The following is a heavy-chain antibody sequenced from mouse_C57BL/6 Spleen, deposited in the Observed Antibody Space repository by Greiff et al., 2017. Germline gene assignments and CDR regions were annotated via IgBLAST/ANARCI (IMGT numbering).Heavy chain of an antibody. V-gene: IGHV8-12*01. CDR2: IYWDDDK. Sequence: QVTLKECGPGILQSSQTLSLTCSFSGFSLSTSGMGVSWIRQPSGKGLEWLAHIYWDDDKRYNPSLKSRLTISKDTSRNQVFLKITSVDTADTATYYCARIGSPYYYAMDYWGQGTSVTVSS. D-gene: IGHD1-1*01. CDR1: GFSLSTSGMG. J-gene: IGHJ4*01. CDR3: ARIGSPYYYAMDY.